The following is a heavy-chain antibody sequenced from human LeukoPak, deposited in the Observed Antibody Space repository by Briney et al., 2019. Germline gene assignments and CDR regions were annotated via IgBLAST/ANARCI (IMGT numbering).Heavy chain of an antibody. CDR2: INPNSGGT. CDR1: GYTFTGYY. Sequence: GASVKASCKASGYTFTGYYIHWVRQAPGQGLEWMGWINPNSGGTNSAQKFQGRVTMTRDTSVSTAYMDLSRLISDDTAVYYCAGSLGSGSYYHFDYWGQGTLVTVSS. D-gene: IGHD3-10*01. V-gene: IGHV1-2*02. CDR3: AGSLGSGSYYHFDY. J-gene: IGHJ4*02.